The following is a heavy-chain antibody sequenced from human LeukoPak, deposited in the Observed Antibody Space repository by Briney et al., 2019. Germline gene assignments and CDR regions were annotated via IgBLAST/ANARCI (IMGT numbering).Heavy chain of an antibody. CDR1: GGSISSYY. V-gene: IGHV4-59*12. CDR3: AKDSYGSGSPGYSDY. Sequence: SETLSLTCTASGGSISSYYWSWIRQPPGKGLEWIGYIYYSGSTNYNPSLKSRVTISVDTSKNQFSLKLNSVTAADTAVYYCAKDSYGSGSPGYSDYWGQGTLVTVSS. D-gene: IGHD3-10*01. CDR2: IYYSGST. J-gene: IGHJ4*02.